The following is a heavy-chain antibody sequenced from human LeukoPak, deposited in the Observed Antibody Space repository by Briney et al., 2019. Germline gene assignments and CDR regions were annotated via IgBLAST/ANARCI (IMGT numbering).Heavy chain of an antibody. Sequence: GGSLRLSCAASGFTFSSYSMNWVRQAPGKGLEWVSYISSSSTIYYADSVKGRFTISRDNAKNSLYLQMNSLRAEDTAVYYCARLLIFVGSSNWGQGTLVTVSS. CDR1: GFTFSSYS. V-gene: IGHV3-48*01. D-gene: IGHD6-13*01. J-gene: IGHJ4*02. CDR3: ARLLIFVGSSN. CDR2: ISSSSTI.